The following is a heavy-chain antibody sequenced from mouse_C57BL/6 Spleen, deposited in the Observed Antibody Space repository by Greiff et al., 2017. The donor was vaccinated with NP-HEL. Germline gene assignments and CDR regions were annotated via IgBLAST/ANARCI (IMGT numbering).Heavy chain of an antibody. V-gene: IGHV5-9-1*02. CDR2: ISSGGDYI. CDR1: GFTFSSYA. Sequence: EVKLMESGEGLVKPGGSLKLSCAASGFTFSSYAMSWVRQTPEKRLEWVAYISSGGDYIYYADTVTGRFTISRDNARNTLYLQMSSLKSEDTAMYYCTRGGIYYGNYHYFDYWGQGTTLTVSS. J-gene: IGHJ2*01. D-gene: IGHD2-1*01. CDR3: TRGGIYYGNYHYFDY.